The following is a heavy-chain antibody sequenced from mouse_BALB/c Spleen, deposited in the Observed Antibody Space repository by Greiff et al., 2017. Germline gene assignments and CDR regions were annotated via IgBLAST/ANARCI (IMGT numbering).Heavy chain of an antibody. Sequence: VQLKQSGPELVKPGASVKISCKASGYSFTGYYMNWVKQSNGKSLEWIGNIDPYYGGTSYNQKFKGKATLTVAKSSSKAYMQLKSLTSEDSAVYYCAREEKLGYVRSYGSYFDYWGQGTTLTVSS. D-gene: IGHD1-1*01. CDR2: IDPYYGGT. J-gene: IGHJ2*01. CDR1: GYSFTGYY. V-gene: IGHV1-39*01. CDR3: AREEKLGYVRSYGSYFDY.